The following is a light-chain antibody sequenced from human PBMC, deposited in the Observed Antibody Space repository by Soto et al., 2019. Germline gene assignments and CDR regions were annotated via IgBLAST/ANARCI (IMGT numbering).Light chain of an antibody. CDR1: SSDVGGYKY. V-gene: IGLV2-14*01. J-gene: IGLJ1*01. CDR3: SSYTSFKTLV. Sequence: QSALTQPASVSESPGQSITISCTGSSSDVGGYKYVSWYQQHPGKDPKLLIYDVTNRPSGVSNRFSGSKSGYTASLTISGLQSEDAADHYCSSYTSFKTLVFGPGTKLTVL. CDR2: DVT.